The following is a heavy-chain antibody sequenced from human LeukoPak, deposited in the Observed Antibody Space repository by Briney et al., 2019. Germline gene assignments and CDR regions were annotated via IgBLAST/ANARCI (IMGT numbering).Heavy chain of an antibody. Sequence: GGSLRLSCAASGFTFSTYWMSWVRQAPGKGLEWVANIKQDGSVTYYVDSVKGRFTISRANAKKSLYQQMNSLRAEDTAVYYCARDAENDYGDYGLCSWFDPWGQGTLVTVSS. CDR3: ARDAENDYGDYGLCSWFDP. CDR1: GFTFSTYW. D-gene: IGHD4-17*01. J-gene: IGHJ5*02. CDR2: IKQDGSVT. V-gene: IGHV3-7*01.